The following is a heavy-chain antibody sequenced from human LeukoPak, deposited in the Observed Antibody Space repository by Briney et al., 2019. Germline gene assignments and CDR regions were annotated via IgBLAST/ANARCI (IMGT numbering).Heavy chain of an antibody. D-gene: IGHD6-13*01. Sequence: GRSLRLSCAASGFTFSSYGMHWVRQAPGKGLEWVAVISYDGSNKYYADSVKGRFTISRDNSKNTLYLQMNSLRAEDTAVYYCAKSGTRSSWSPRVKTYLDYWGQGTLVTVSS. CDR2: ISYDGSNK. J-gene: IGHJ4*02. CDR3: AKSGTRSSWSPRVKTYLDY. CDR1: GFTFSSYG. V-gene: IGHV3-30*18.